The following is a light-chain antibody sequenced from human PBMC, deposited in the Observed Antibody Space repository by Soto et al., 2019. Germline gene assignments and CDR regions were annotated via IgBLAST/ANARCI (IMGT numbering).Light chain of an antibody. J-gene: IGLJ2*01. V-gene: IGLV2-14*01. CDR1: SSDIGAYNF. Sequence: QSALTQPDSVSGSPGQSIAISCTGTSSDIGAYNFVSWYQQHPGKAPKLIIYEVSNRPSGVSDRFSGSKSGNTASLTISGLQAEDEADYYCNSKRSTSDIVAFGGGTKLTVL. CDR2: EVS. CDR3: NSKRSTSDIVA.